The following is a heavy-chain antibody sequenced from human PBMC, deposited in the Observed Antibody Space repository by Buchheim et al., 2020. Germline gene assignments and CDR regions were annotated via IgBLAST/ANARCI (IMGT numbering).Heavy chain of an antibody. Sequence: QVQLVESGGGVVQPGRSLRLSCAASGFTFSSYAMHWVRQAPGKGLEWVAVISYDGSNKYYADSVKGRFTISRDNSKKTLYLQMNSLRAEDTAVYYCARATYYDSSGYYATNYYYYGMDVWGQGTT. CDR3: ARATYYDSSGYYATNYYYYGMDV. J-gene: IGHJ6*02. CDR2: ISYDGSNK. D-gene: IGHD3-22*01. CDR1: GFTFSSYA. V-gene: IGHV3-30-3*01.